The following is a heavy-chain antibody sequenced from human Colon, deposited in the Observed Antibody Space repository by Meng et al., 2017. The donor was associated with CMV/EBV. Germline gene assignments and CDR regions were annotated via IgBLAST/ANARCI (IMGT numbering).Heavy chain of an antibody. V-gene: IGHV5-51*01. D-gene: IGHD3-10*01. CDR3: ARSGEGDNWFDP. CDR2: IYPRDSDT. Sequence: CQASGYSFISHWLAWLRQVPGKGLECLGIIYPRDSDTRYNPSFQGQVTISVDKSLNTAYLQWNTLKASDTAMYYCARSGEGDNWFDPWGQGTLVTVSS. CDR1: GYSFISHW. J-gene: IGHJ5*02.